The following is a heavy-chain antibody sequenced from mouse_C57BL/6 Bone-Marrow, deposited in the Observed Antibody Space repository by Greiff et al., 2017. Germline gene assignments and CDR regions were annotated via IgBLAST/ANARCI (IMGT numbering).Heavy chain of an antibody. CDR2: INPSNGGT. CDR3: ARAGILWLRRAWFAY. D-gene: IGHD2-2*01. V-gene: IGHV1-53*01. J-gene: IGHJ3*01. CDR1: GYTFTSYW. Sequence: VQLQQSGTELVKPGASVKLSCKASGYTFTSYWMHWVKQRPGQGLEWIGNINPSNGGTNYNEKFKSKATLTVDKSSSTAYMQLSSLPSEYSAVYYCARAGILWLRRAWFAYCGQGTLVTVSA.